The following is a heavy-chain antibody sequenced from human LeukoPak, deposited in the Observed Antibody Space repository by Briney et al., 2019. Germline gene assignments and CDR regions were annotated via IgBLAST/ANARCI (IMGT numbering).Heavy chain of an antibody. CDR1: GFTFDDYA. CDR2: ISWNSGSI. V-gene: IGHV3-9*01. CDR3: AKDIRLTLYYYMDV. Sequence: GGSLRLSCAASGFTFDDYAMHWVRQAPGKGLEWVSGISWNSGSIGYADSVKGRFTISRDNAKNSLYLQMNSLRAEDTALYYCAKDIRLTLYYYMDVWGKGTTVTVSS. D-gene: IGHD4-23*01. J-gene: IGHJ6*03.